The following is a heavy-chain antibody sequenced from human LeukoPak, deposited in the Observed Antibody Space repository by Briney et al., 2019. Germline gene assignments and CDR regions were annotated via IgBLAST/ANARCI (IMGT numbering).Heavy chain of an antibody. J-gene: IGHJ4*02. Sequence: SETLSLTCTVWGGSIRNYYWSWLRQPPGKGREWVGYMYYRGSTNYNPSLKSRVTISVDTSKNQFSLKLSSVTAADTAVYYCARDSLWFGGIDYWGQGPLVTVS. CDR2: MYYRGST. V-gene: IGHV4-59*01. CDR1: GGSIRNYY. CDR3: ARDSLWFGGIDY. D-gene: IGHD3-10*01.